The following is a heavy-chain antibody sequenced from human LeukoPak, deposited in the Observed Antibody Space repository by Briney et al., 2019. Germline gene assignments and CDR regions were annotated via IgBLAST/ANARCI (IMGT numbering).Heavy chain of an antibody. Sequence: GGSLRLSCAASGFTFSTYWMHWVRQAPGKGLVWVSRINSDGSRISYADSVKGRFTISRDNAKNTLYLQMNSLRAEDTALYYCARADRGDVFDIWGQGTIITVS. CDR1: GFTFSTYW. J-gene: IGHJ3*02. CDR3: ARADRGDVFDI. D-gene: IGHD2-15*01. CDR2: INSDGSRI. V-gene: IGHV3-74*01.